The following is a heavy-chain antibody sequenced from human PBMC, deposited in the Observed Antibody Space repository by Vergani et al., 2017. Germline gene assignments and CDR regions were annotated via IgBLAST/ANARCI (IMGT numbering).Heavy chain of an antibody. CDR2: ISSSSSYI. J-gene: IGHJ6*02. D-gene: IGHD2-2*01. CDR1: GFTFSSYS. CDR3: ARDLGYCSSTSCYGAGGMDV. V-gene: IGHV3-21*04. Sequence: EVQLVESGGGLVKPGGSLRLSCAASGFTFSSYSMNWVRQAPGKGLEWVSSISSSSSYIYYADSVKGRFTISRDNAKNSLYLQMNSLRAEDTAVYYCARDLGYCSSTSCYGAGGMDVWGQGTTVTVSS.